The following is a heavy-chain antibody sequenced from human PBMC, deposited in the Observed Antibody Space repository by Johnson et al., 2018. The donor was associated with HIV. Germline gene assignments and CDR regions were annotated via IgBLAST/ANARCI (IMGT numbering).Heavy chain of an antibody. Sequence: RLVESGGGVVRPGGSLRLSCAASGFTFDDYGMSWVRRAPGRGLEWVSYINWNGPSTGYADSVKGRFTISRDNSKNTLYLQMNSLRAEDTAVYYCARDPSRCIRIRPRTLGAFDIWGQVTMVTVSS. CDR2: INWNGPST. CDR1: GFTFDDYG. D-gene: IGHD1-14*01. CDR3: ARDPSRCIRIRPRTLGAFDI. V-gene: IGHV3-20*04. J-gene: IGHJ3*02.